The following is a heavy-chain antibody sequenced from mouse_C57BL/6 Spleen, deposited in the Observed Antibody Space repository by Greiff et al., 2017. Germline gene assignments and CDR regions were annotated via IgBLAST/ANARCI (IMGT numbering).Heavy chain of an antibody. Sequence: EVQLQQSGPELVKPGASVKMSCKASGYTFTDYNMHWVKQSHGKSLEWIGYINPNNGGTSYNQKFKGKATLTVNKSSSTAYMELRSLTSEDSAVYYCGGDGLRRGYYYAMDYWGQGTSVTVSS. CDR2: INPNNGGT. CDR3: GGDGLRRGYYYAMDY. V-gene: IGHV1-22*01. D-gene: IGHD2-4*01. CDR1: GYTFTDYN. J-gene: IGHJ4*01.